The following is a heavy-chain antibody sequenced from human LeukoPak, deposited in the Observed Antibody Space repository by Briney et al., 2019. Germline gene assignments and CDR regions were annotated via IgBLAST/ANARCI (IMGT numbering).Heavy chain of an antibody. D-gene: IGHD1-26*01. CDR3: ARRSDSGSDDGEDYFDY. CDR2: MYYDGST. J-gene: IGHJ4*02. Sequence: SETLSLTCTVSAGSIYSTSFYWGWIRQPPGKGLEWIGSMYYDGSTYYTPSLKSRVTISVDTSKNQFSLKLTSVTAADTAVYFCARRSDSGSDDGEDYFDYWGRGTLVTVSS. CDR1: AGSIYSTSFY. V-gene: IGHV4-39*01.